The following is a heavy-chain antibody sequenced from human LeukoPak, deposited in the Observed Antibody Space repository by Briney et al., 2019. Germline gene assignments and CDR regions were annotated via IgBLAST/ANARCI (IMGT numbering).Heavy chain of an antibody. CDR3: ARDQRSTSYYDY. J-gene: IGHJ4*02. CDR2: IYYTGDT. D-gene: IGHD2-2*01. V-gene: IGHV4-59*01. CDR1: GGSFSGYC. Sequence: SETLSLTCAVYGGSFSGYCWSWIRQPPGKGLEWIGYIYYTGDTNYNPSLKSRVTISVDTSKNQFSLKLSSVTAADTAFYYCARDQRSTSYYDYWGQGTLVTVSS.